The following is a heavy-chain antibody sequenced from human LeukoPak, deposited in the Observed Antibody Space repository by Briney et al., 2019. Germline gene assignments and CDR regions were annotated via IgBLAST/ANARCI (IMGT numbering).Heavy chain of an antibody. D-gene: IGHD2-21*01. CDR2: INPNSGDT. V-gene: IGHV1-2*02. CDR1: GYLFTGFY. Sequence: ASVKVSCKASGYLFTGFYIHWVRQVPGQGLEWMGWINPNSGDTKSAPKFQGRVAMTRVTSINTAYMEMSGLTPDDTAIYYCAKRGGALSHWGQGTPVTVTS. CDR3: AKRGGALSH. J-gene: IGHJ4*02.